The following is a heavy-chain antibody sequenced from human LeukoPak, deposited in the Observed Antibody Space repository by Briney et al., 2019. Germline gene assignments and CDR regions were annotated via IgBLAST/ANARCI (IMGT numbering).Heavy chain of an antibody. V-gene: IGHV1-2*02. J-gene: IGHJ4*02. Sequence: APVKVSCKASGYTFTGYYMHWVRQAPGQGLEWMGWINPNSGGTNYAQKFQGRVTMTRDTSISTAYMELSRLRSDDTAVYYCARDPPLSSTSTYGEDYWGQGTLVTVSS. D-gene: IGHD2-2*01. CDR3: ARDPPLSSTSTYGEDY. CDR2: INPNSGGT. CDR1: GYTFTGYY.